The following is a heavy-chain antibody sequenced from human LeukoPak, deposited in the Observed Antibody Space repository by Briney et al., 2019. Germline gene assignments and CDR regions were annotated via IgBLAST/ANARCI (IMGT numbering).Heavy chain of an antibody. CDR1: GFTFSRLG. V-gene: IGHV3-30*02. J-gene: IGHJ6*03. CDR3: AKEGDEFRGYLDV. D-gene: IGHD2-21*02. CDR2: IHNDGTQG. Sequence: PGGSLRLSCAASGFTFSRLGMQWVRQAPGKRLEWVAVIHNDGTQGQYGDSVKGRFTISKDSSQNTLHLQLNNLRDADTGVYYCAKEGDEFRGYLDVWGKGTTVTVSS.